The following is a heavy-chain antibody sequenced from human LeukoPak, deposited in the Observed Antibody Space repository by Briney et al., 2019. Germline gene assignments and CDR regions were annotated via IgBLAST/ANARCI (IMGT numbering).Heavy chain of an antibody. CDR2: ISGRSSDI. V-gene: IGHV3-21*01. D-gene: IGHD6-13*01. J-gene: IGHJ5*02. CDR3: ARDHSSPGGNWFDP. CDR1: GFTFSNYA. Sequence: PGGSLRLSCAASGFTFSNYAMNWVRQAPGKGLEWVSSISGRSSDIYYADSVKGRFTISRDNAKNSLYLQINSLRAEDTAIYYCARDHSSPGGNWFDPWGQGTLVTVSS.